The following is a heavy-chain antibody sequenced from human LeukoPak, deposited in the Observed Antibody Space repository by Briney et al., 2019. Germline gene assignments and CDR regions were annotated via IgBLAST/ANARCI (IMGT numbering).Heavy chain of an antibody. CDR1: GESFSSNSAA. CDR2: TYYRSKWYN. J-gene: IGHJ5*02. V-gene: IGHV6-1*01. CDR3: ARGHGSSSGWFDP. D-gene: IGHD6-6*01. Sequence: SQTHSLTCAISGESFSSNSAAWNWIRQSPSRGLEWLGRTYYRSKWYNDYAVSVKSRITINPDTSKNQFSLQLNSVTPEDTAVYYCARGHGSSSGWFDPWGQGTLVTVSS.